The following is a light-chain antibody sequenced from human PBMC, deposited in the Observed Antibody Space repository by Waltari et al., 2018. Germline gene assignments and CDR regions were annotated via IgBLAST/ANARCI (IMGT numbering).Light chain of an antibody. CDR2: NVS. J-gene: IGKJ2*01. CDR1: QSLVHRDGNTY. Sequence: DVVMTQSPLSLPVNPGQPATISCTSSQSLVHRDGNTYLNWFHQRPGQSPRRLFYNVSYRDSGVPDRFSGSGSGPDFTLTISRVEAGDVGIYSCMQATHWPYTFGQGTKLEI. CDR3: MQATHWPYT. V-gene: IGKV2-30*02.